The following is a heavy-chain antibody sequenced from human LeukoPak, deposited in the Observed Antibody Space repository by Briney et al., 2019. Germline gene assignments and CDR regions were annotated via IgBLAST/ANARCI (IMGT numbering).Heavy chain of an antibody. CDR2: IRYDGSNK. V-gene: IGHV3-30*02. CDR1: GFTFSSYG. Sequence: GGSLRLSCAASGFTFSSYGMHWVRQAPGKGLEWVAFIRYDGSNKYYADSVKGRFTISRDNSKNTLYLQMNSLRAEDTAVYYCAKDFFPIVDSSWYEIGYWGQGTLVTVSS. J-gene: IGHJ4*02. CDR3: AKDFFPIVDSSWYEIGY. D-gene: IGHD6-13*01.